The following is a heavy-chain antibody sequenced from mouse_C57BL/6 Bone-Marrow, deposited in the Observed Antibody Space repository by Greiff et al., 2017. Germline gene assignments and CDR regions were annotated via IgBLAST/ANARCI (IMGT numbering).Heavy chain of an antibody. CDR1: GFPLTSDG. CDR2: IWSGGST. CDR3: ARLDTTVVARGDY. Sequence: VQLQQSGPGLVQPSQSLSITCTVSGFPLTSDGVHWVRQSPGKGLEWLGVIWSGGSTDYNAALIPRPSTRQDNSKSQVFIKMNKLQAVDTAVYYWARLDTTVVARGDYWGQGTALTVSS. D-gene: IGHD1-1*01. J-gene: IGHJ2*01. V-gene: IGHV2-2*01.